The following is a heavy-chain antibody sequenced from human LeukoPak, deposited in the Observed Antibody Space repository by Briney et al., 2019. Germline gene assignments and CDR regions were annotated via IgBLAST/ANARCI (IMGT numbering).Heavy chain of an antibody. Sequence: GGSLRLSCAASGFTFSSYGMHWVRQAPGKGLEWVAVIWYDGSNKYYADSVKGRFTISRDNSKNTLYLQMNSLRAEDTAVYYCAKAEGSSPHDAFDIWGQGTMVTVPS. J-gene: IGHJ3*02. D-gene: IGHD6-6*01. V-gene: IGHV3-33*06. CDR2: IWYDGSNK. CDR3: AKAEGSSPHDAFDI. CDR1: GFTFSSYG.